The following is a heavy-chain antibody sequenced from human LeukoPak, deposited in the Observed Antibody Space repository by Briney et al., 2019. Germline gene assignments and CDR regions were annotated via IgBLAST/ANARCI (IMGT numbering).Heavy chain of an antibody. Sequence: GGSLRLSCAASGXTFSSYGVHWVRQAPGKGLEWVAAISYDGTNKYYVDSVKGRFTISRDNSKNTLYLQMNRPGPEDTAVYYCAKDRFSYASGNTDYWGQGTLVTVSS. CDR3: AKDRFSYASGNTDY. V-gene: IGHV3-30*18. CDR1: GXTFSSYG. CDR2: ISYDGTNK. D-gene: IGHD3-10*01. J-gene: IGHJ4*02.